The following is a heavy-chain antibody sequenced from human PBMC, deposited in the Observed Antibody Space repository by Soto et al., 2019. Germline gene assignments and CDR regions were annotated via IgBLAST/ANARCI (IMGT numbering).Heavy chain of an antibody. V-gene: IGHV4-31*03. J-gene: IGHJ6*02. CDR3: ARERATLLWFGEVSTYYYYGMDV. Sequence: QVQLQESGPGLVKPSQTLSLTCTVSGGSISSGGYYWSWIRQHPGKGLEWVGYIYYSGSTYYNPYLKSRVTIPVDTSKNQFSLKLSSVTAADTAVYYCARERATLLWFGEVSTYYYYGMDVWGQGTTVTVSS. CDR1: GGSISSGGYY. D-gene: IGHD3-10*01. CDR2: IYYSGST.